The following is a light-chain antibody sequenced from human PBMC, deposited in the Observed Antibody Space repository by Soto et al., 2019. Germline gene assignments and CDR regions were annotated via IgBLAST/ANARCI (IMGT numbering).Light chain of an antibody. V-gene: IGKV1D-12*01. Sequence: DIQVTQSPSSLSASVGDRVTITCRASQDIRTYLAWYQQKPGKAPKLLIFAASTLQSGVPPRFIGSGSGTDFTLTISNLKHEDFATYYCQQGTALMYTFGQGTKVDIK. CDR3: QQGTALMYT. J-gene: IGKJ2*01. CDR1: QDIRTY. CDR2: AAS.